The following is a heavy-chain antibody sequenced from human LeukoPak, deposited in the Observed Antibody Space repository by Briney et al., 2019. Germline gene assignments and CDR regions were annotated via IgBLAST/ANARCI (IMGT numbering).Heavy chain of an antibody. J-gene: IGHJ4*02. D-gene: IGHD3-22*01. V-gene: IGHV3-53*01. CDR3: ARAPTAHYDSSGYPGGDFDY. Sequence: PGGSLRLSCAASGFTFSSYWMHWVRQAPGKGLEWVSVIYSGGSTYYADSVKGRFTISRDNSKNTLYLQMNSLRAEDTAVYYCARAPTAHYDSSGYPGGDFDYWGQGTLVTVSS. CDR2: IYSGGST. CDR1: GFTFSSYW.